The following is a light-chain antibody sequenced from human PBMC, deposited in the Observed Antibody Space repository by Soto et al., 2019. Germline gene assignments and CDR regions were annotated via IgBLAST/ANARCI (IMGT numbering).Light chain of an antibody. V-gene: IGKV3-20*01. J-gene: IGKJ1*01. Sequence: EIVLTQSPGTLALSPGERATLSCRASQSVSTNNLAWYQRKPGQAPRLLIYGASSRATDIPARFSGSGSGTAFTLTITRLEPEDSAVYYCQQYGSSPPTFGQGTKVEIK. CDR1: QSVSTNN. CDR2: GAS. CDR3: QQYGSSPPT.